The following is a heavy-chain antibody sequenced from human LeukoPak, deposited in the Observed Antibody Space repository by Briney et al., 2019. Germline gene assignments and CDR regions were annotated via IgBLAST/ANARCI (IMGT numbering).Heavy chain of an antibody. J-gene: IGHJ4*02. CDR1: GVTFSRLV. CDR2: IIPYFGTS. Sequence: ASVKVSCKASGVTFSRLVVSWVRQAPGQGLEWMGQIIPYFGTSNYAQNFQGRVTLTADEATNTAYMELNRLRSDDTAVYYCTRDAGDYGGSGSYPDYWGQGTLATVSS. D-gene: IGHD3-10*01. CDR3: TRDAGDYGGSGSYPDY. V-gene: IGHV1-69*13.